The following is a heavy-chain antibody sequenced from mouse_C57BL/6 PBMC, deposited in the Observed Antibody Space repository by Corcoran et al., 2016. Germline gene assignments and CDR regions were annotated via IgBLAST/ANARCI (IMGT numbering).Heavy chain of an antibody. CDR1: GYTFTDYY. CDR3: ARYGYYGSSYEAY. J-gene: IGHJ3*01. CDR2: INPNNGGT. V-gene: IGHV1-26*01. Sequence: EVQLQQSGPELVKPGASVKISCKASGYTFTDYYMNWVKQSHGKSLEWIGDINPNNGGTSYNQKFKGKATLTVDKSSSTAYMELRSLTSEDSAVYYCARYGYYGSSYEAYWGQGTLVTVSA. D-gene: IGHD1-1*01.